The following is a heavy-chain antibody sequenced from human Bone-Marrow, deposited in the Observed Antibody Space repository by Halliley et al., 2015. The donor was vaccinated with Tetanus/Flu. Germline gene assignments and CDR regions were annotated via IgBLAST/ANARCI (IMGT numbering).Heavy chain of an antibody. CDR3: AKDKGPLGGYDPFDS. J-gene: IGHJ4*02. V-gene: IGHV3-43*01. Sequence: YGDSVKGRFTISRDNDKSSLHLQLNSLTPEDSGLYYCAKDKGPLGGYDPFDSWGQGTRVTVSS. D-gene: IGHD5-12*01.